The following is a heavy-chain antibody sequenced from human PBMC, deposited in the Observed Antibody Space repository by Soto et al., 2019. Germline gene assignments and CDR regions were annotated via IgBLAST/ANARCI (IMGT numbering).Heavy chain of an antibody. V-gene: IGHV5-10-1*01. CDR3: ASSTMIVRDYYYYGMDV. D-gene: IGHD3-22*01. CDR2: IDPSDSYT. Sequence: PGESLKISCKGSGYSFTSYWISWVRQMPGKDLEWMGRIDPSDSYTNYSPSFQGHVTISADKSISTAYLQWSSLKASDTAMYYCASSTMIVRDYYYYGMDVWGQGTTVTVSS. J-gene: IGHJ6*02. CDR1: GYSFTSYW.